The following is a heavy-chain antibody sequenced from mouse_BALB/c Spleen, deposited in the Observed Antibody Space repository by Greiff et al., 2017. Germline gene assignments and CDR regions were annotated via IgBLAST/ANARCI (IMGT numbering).Heavy chain of an antibody. CDR3: ARGYGWYYAMDY. CDR1: GYTFTDYY. J-gene: IGHJ4*01. CDR2: VNPNNGGT. V-gene: IGHV1-26*01. D-gene: IGHD2-2*01. Sequence: VQLQQSGPELVKPGASVKISCKASGYTFTDYYMNWVKQSHGKSLEWIGLVNPNNGGTSYNQKFKGKATLTVDKSSSTAYMELRSLTSEDSAVYYCARGYGWYYAMDYWGQGTSVTVSS.